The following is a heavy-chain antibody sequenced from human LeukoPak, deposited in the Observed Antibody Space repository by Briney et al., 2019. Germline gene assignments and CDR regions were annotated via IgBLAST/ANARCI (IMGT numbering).Heavy chain of an antibody. Sequence: SETLSLTCAVYGGSFSGYYWSWIRQPPGKGLEWIGEINHSGSTNYNPSLKSRVTISVDTSKNRFSLKLSSVTAADTAVYYCARRSWYKEAFDIWGQGTMVTVSS. CDR3: ARRSWYKEAFDI. V-gene: IGHV4-34*01. D-gene: IGHD6-13*01. CDR2: INHSGST. J-gene: IGHJ3*02. CDR1: GGSFSGYY.